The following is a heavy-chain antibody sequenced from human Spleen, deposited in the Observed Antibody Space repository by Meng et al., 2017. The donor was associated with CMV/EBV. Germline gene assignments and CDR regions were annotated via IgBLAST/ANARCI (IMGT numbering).Heavy chain of an antibody. CDR2: RGNDGSVK. CDR1: GFPFSSFG. V-gene: IGHV3-30*02. J-gene: IGHJ4*02. Sequence: GESLKISCAASGFPFSSFGMHWVRQAPGKGLEWVANRGNDGSVKWYADSVKGRFAISRDNSKNTQHLHMNSLTVEDSAGYYCAKDRDLIVGDSYGDYWGQGTLVTVSS. CDR3: AKDRDLIVGDSYGDY. D-gene: IGHD1-26*01.